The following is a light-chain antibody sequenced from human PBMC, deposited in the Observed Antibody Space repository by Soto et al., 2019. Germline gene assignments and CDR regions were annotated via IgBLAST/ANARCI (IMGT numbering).Light chain of an antibody. V-gene: IGKV3-20*01. CDR3: QQYGGSPLVT. CDR1: QSVSSVS. CDR2: GAS. J-gene: IGKJ2*01. Sequence: EIVLTQSPGTLSLSPGERATLSCRASQSVSSVSLAWYQQKPGQAPRLLVYGASTRATGIPDRFSGSGSGTDVSLIISRLEPEDFAVYYCQQYGGSPLVTFGQGTKLEIK.